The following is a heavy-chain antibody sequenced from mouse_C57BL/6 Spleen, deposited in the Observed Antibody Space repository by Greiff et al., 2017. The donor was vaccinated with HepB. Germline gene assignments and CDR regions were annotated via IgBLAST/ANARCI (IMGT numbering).Heavy chain of an antibody. Sequence: EVKVEESGGGLVKPGGSLKLSCAASGFTFSSYAMSWVRQTPEKRLEWVATISDGGSYTYYPDNVKGRFTISRDNAKNNLYLQMSHLKSEDTAMYDCARDLDSQAFAYWGQGTLVTVSA. V-gene: IGHV5-4*01. CDR2: ISDGGSYT. D-gene: IGHD3-2*01. CDR3: ARDLDSQAFAY. J-gene: IGHJ3*01. CDR1: GFTFSSYA.